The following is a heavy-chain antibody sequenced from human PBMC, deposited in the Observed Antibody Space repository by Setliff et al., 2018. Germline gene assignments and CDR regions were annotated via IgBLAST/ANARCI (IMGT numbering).Heavy chain of an antibody. CDR1: GGSISSGDYY. CDR3: ARDFWYYDSSGYYEFPYFDY. CDR2: IYYSGST. V-gene: IGHV4-61*08. J-gene: IGHJ4*02. Sequence: PSETLSLTCTVSGGSISSGDYYWSWIRQPPGKGLEWIGYIYYSGSTYYNPSLKSRVTISVDTSKNQFSLKLSSVTAADTAVYYCARDFWYYDSSGYYEFPYFDYWGQGTLVTVSS. D-gene: IGHD3-22*01.